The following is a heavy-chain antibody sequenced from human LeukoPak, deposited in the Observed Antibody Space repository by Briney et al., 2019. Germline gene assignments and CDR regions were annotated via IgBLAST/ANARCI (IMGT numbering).Heavy chain of an antibody. J-gene: IGHJ5*02. V-gene: IGHV1-69*05. D-gene: IGHD1-1*01. CDR2: IIPIFGTA. CDR3: ARAATGTTSRVWFDP. CDR1: GGTFSSYA. Sequence: SVKVSCKASGGTFSSYAISCVRQAPEQGLEWMGGIIPIFGTANYAQKFQGRVTITTDESTSTAYMELSSLRSEDTAVYYCARAATGTTSRVWFDPWGQGTLVTVSS.